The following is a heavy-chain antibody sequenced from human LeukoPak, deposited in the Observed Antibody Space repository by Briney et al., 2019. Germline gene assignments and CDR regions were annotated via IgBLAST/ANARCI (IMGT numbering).Heavy chain of an antibody. CDR1: GGSISSYY. Sequence: SETLSLTCFVSGGSISSYYWTWLRQPAGKGLEWIARIFSSGSAYYNPSIKSRVTMSVEISTNQFSLRLSSVTAGCTAVYYCAREADCISTACYPDYFYNMDVWGKRTTVTVSS. CDR2: IFSSGSA. V-gene: IGHV4-4*07. D-gene: IGHD3-3*02. J-gene: IGHJ6*01. CDR3: AREADCISTACYPDYFYNMDV.